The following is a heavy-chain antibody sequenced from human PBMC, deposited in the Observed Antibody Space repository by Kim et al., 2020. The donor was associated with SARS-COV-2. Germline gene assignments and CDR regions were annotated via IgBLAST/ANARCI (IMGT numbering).Heavy chain of an antibody. J-gene: IGHJ4*02. CDR1: GGSISSSSYY. D-gene: IGHD1-1*01. CDR3: ARHERGTLLVDY. Sequence: SETLSLTCTVSGGSISSSSYYWGWIRQPPGKGLEWIGSIYYSGSTYYNPSLKSRVTISVDTSKNQFSLKLSSVTAADTAVYYCARHERGTLLVDYWGQGTLVTVSS. CDR2: IYYSGST. V-gene: IGHV4-39*01.